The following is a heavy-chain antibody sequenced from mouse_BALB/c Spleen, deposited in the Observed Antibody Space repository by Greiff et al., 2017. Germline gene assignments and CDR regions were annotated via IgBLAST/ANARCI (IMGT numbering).Heavy chain of an antibody. CDR1: GFNIKDTY. Sequence: VQLQQSGAELVKPGASVKLSCTASGFNIKDTYMHWVKQRPEQGLEWIGRIDPANGNTKYDPKFQGKATITADTSSNTAYLQLSSLTSEDTAVYYCARPPYEYDAAWFAYWGQGTLVTVSA. J-gene: IGHJ3*01. V-gene: IGHV14-3*02. D-gene: IGHD2-4*01. CDR2: IDPANGNT. CDR3: ARPPYEYDAAWFAY.